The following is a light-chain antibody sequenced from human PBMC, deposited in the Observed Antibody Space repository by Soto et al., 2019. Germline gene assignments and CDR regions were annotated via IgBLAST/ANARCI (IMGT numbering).Light chain of an antibody. V-gene: IGKV1-27*01. CDR2: AAS. CDR3: QKYISAPFT. CDR1: QGIRNY. J-gene: IGKJ3*01. Sequence: DIPMTQSPSSLSASVGDRVTITCRASQGIRNYLAWYHQKPGKVPKLLIYAASTLQSGVPSRFSGNGSGTDFTLTISSLQPEDVATYYCQKYISAPFTFGPGTSVDIK.